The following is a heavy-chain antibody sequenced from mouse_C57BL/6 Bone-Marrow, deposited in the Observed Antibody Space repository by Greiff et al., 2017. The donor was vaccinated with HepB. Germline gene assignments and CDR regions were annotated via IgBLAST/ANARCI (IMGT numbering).Heavy chain of an antibody. CDR1: GYTFTSYW. V-gene: IGHV1-69*01. D-gene: IGHD1-1*01. J-gene: IGHJ3*01. CDR3: ARSRGYGSRFAY. CDR2: IDPSDSYT. Sequence: VQLQHPGAELVMPGASVKLSCKASGYTFTSYWMHWVKQRPGQGLEWIGEIDPSDSYTNYNQKFKGKSTLTVDKSSSTAYMQLSSLTSEDSAVYYCARSRGYGSRFAYWGQGTLVTVSA.